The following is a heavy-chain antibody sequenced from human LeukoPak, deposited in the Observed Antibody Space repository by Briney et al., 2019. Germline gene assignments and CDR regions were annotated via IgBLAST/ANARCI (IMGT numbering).Heavy chain of an antibody. V-gene: IGHV3-30*18. CDR1: TFTFSSYG. J-gene: IGHJ4*02. CDR2: LSYDGKDR. D-gene: IGHD6-13*01. Sequence: PGGSLRLSCAASTFTFSSYGMHWVRQAPGKGLEWVAVLSYDGKDRYYADSVKGRFTISRDNSKNTLYLQMNSLRTQDTAVYYCAKDQTWAAASYYFDYWGQGTLVTVSS. CDR3: AKDQTWAAASYYFDY.